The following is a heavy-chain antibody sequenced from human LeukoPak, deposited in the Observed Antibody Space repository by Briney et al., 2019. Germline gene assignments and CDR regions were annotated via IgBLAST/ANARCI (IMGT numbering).Heavy chain of an antibody. D-gene: IGHD4-23*01. CDR3: ARTVVRPYGVND. V-gene: IGHV1-69*04. Sequence: SVKVSSKATGGTFSRYAISWVGQAPGQGLEWMGRIIPILGIANYAQKFQGRVTITADKSTSTAYMELSSLRSEDTAVYYCARTVVRPYGVNDWGQGTLVTVSS. CDR1: GGTFSRYA. J-gene: IGHJ4*02. CDR2: IIPILGIA.